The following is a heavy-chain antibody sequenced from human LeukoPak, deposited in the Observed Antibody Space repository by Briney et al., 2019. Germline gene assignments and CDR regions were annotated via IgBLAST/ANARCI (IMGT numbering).Heavy chain of an antibody. CDR2: IYPGDSDT. V-gene: IGHV5-51*01. D-gene: IGHD2-2*01. CDR3: ARGGYCSSTSCYGYFDY. CDR1: GYSFTSYW. Sequence: GESLKISCKGSGYSFTSYWIGWVRQMPGEGLEWMGIIYPGDSDTRYSPSFQGQVTISADKSISTAYLQWSSLKASDTAMYYCARGGYCSSTSCYGYFDYWGQGTLVTVSS. J-gene: IGHJ4*02.